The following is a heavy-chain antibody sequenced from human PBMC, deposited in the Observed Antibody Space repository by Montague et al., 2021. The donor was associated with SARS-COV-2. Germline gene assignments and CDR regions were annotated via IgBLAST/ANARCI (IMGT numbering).Heavy chain of an antibody. V-gene: IGHV4-61*01. D-gene: IGHD3-3*01. J-gene: IGHJ6*02. Sequence: ETLSLTCIVSGRSVSSGSYYWSWIRRPPGKGLEWIGYIYYSGSTNYNPSLKSRVTISVDTSKNQFSLKLSSVTAADTAVYYCARDPWRITIFGVVTRYGMDVWGQGTTVTVSS. CDR1: GRSVSSGSYY. CDR3: ARDPWRITIFGVVTRYGMDV. CDR2: IYYSGST.